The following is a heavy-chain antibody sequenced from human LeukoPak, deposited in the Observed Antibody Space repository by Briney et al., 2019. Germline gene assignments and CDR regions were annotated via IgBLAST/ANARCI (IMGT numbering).Heavy chain of an antibody. Sequence: VWALRLSCAASRFAFSSYWMHWVRQAPGKGLVWHSRINSGWNRTHYADSGKGRFAISRDNAKNTMYLQMNSLRAEDTAVYYCARGGECGSTSCYADGFDIWGQGTMVTVSS. CDR1: RFAFSSYW. CDR2: INSGWNRT. J-gene: IGHJ3*02. CDR3: ARGGECGSTSCYADGFDI. D-gene: IGHD2-2*01. V-gene: IGHV3-74*01.